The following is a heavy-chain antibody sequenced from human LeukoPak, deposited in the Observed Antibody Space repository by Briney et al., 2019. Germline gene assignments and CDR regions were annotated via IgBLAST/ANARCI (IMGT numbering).Heavy chain of an antibody. CDR2: INPNGGGT. CDR1: GYTLTDYY. J-gene: IGHJ4*02. CDR3: ARDGGLDC. D-gene: IGHD3-16*01. V-gene: IGHV1-2*02. Sequence: ASVKVSCKASGYTLTDYYIHWLRQAPGQGPEWVGWINPNGGGTKYAQKFQGRVSMTRDTSINTAYMELTRLTSDDTAVYYCARDGGLDCWGQGTQLTVSS.